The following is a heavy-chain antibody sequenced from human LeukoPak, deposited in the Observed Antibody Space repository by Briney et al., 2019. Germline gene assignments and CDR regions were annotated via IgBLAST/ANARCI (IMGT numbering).Heavy chain of an antibody. CDR3: ARVGPNLRIVVVPAAIRRYFQH. D-gene: IGHD2-2*02. J-gene: IGHJ1*01. CDR1: GGSISSSSYY. Sequence: KPSETLSLTCTVSGGSISSSSYYWGWIRQPPGKGLEWIGSIYYSGSTNYNPSLKSRVTISVDTSKNQFSLKLSSVTAADTAVYYCARVGPNLRIVVVPAAIRRYFQHWGQGTLVTVSS. CDR2: IYYSGST. V-gene: IGHV4-39*07.